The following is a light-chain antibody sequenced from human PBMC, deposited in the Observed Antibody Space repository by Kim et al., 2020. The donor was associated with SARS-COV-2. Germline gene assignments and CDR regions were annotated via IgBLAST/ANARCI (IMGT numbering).Light chain of an antibody. V-gene: IGLV3-25*03. CDR1: ALPRQY. CDR3: QSANSSGTYKV. J-gene: IGLJ2*01. Sequence: PRQTARITCSGDALPRQYANWYQQKPGQAPVMVMYKDLERPSGIPERFSGSSSGTTVTLTISGVQAEDEADYYCQSANSSGTYKVFGGGTQLTVL. CDR2: KDL.